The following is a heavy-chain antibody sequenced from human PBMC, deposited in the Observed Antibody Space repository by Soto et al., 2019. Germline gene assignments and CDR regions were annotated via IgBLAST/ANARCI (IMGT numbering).Heavy chain of an antibody. Sequence: GSLRLSCAASGFTFSSYAMHWVRQAPGKGLEWVAVISYDGSNKYYADSVKGRFTISRDNSKNTLYLQMNSLRAEDTAVYYCAKTSPGADAFDIWGQGTMVTVSS. V-gene: IGHV3-30-3*02. CDR3: AKTSPGADAFDI. CDR2: ISYDGSNK. CDR1: GFTFSSYA. D-gene: IGHD7-27*01. J-gene: IGHJ3*02.